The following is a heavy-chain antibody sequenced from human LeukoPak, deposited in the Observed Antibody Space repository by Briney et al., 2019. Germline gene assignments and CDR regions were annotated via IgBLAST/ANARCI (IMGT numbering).Heavy chain of an antibody. CDR3: ARWDSGEWFHDAFDI. J-gene: IGHJ3*02. CDR1: GYSISSGYY. D-gene: IGHD3-3*01. V-gene: IGHV4-38-2*01. Sequence: SETLSLTCAVSGYSISSGYYWGWIRQPPGKGLEWIGSIYHSGSTYYNPSLKSRITISVDTSKIQFSLKLSSVTAADTAVYYCARWDSGEWFHDAFDIWGQGTMVTVSS. CDR2: IYHSGST.